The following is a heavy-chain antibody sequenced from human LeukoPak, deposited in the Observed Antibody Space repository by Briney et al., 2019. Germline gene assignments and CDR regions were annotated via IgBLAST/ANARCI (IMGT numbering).Heavy chain of an antibody. D-gene: IGHD2-2*02. Sequence: GGSLRLSCVASGFTFNTYSMNWFRQAPGKGLEWISYISSSSGTIYYADSVKGRFTISRDNAKNSLYLQMNSLRVEDTAVYYCAKDICSSTNCYSVLDYWGQGTLVTVSS. CDR3: AKDICSSTNCYSVLDY. V-gene: IGHV3-48*04. CDR2: ISSSSGTI. J-gene: IGHJ4*02. CDR1: GFTFNTYS.